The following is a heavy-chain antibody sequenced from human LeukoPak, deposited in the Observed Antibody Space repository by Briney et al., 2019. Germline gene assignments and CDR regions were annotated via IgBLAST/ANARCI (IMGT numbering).Heavy chain of an antibody. CDR3: AKDLHYYDSSRNFDY. CDR2: ISYDGSKK. J-gene: IGHJ4*02. D-gene: IGHD3-22*01. V-gene: IGHV3-30*04. Sequence: PGGSLRLSCAASGFTFSNYAMHWVRQAPGKGLEWVAVISYDGSKKYYADSVKGRFTISRDNSKNTLYLQMSSLRAEDTAVYYCAKDLHYYDSSRNFDYWGQGTLVTVSS. CDR1: GFTFSNYA.